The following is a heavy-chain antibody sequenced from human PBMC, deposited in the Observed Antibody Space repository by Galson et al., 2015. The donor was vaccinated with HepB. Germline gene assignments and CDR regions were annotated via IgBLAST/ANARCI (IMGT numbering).Heavy chain of an antibody. J-gene: IGHJ4*02. CDR2: ISYDGSNK. CDR3: ARDFGRLRLGEFSSNFDY. CDR1: GFTFSSYA. Sequence: SLRLSCAASGFTFSSYAMHWVRQAPGKGLEWVAVISYDGSNKYYADSVKGRFTISRDNSKNTLYLQMNSLRAEDTAVYYCARDFGRLRLGEFSSNFDYWGQGTLVTVSS. D-gene: IGHD3-16*02. V-gene: IGHV3-30-3*01.